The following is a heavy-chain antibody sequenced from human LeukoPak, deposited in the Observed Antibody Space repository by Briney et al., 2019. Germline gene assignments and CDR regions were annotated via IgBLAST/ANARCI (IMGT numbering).Heavy chain of an antibody. J-gene: IGHJ4*02. V-gene: IGHV3-30*01. CDR2: ISNGGTE. CDR3: ARRTGDTRFCSRFSCFLPDY. CDR1: GFTFSDFG. D-gene: IGHD2-15*01. Sequence: PGGTLRLSCTASGFTFSDFGMNWVRQPPGKGLEWVASISNGGTEFYADSVKGRFAISRDTSTNTLSLQMNSLRAEDTAVYSCARRTGDTRFCSRFSCFLPDYWGQGTLVTVYS.